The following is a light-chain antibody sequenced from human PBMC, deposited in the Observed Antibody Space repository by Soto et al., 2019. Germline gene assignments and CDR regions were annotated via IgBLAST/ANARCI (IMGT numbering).Light chain of an antibody. CDR2: GAS. V-gene: IGKV3-20*01. CDR3: HQYRSSSWT. Sequence: EIVLTQSPGTLSLSPGERATLSCRASQSVSSSYLAWYQQKPGQAPRLLIYGASSRATGIPDRFSGSGSGTDFTLTISRLEPEDFAVYYCHQYRSSSWTFGQGTKVDNK. J-gene: IGKJ1*01. CDR1: QSVSSSY.